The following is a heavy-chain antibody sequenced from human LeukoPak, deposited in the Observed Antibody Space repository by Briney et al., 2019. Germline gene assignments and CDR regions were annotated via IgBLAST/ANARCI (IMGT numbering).Heavy chain of an antibody. J-gene: IGHJ6*03. V-gene: IGHV3-48*01. CDR1: GFTFSSYS. CDR3: ARDVVVVPAAITFYYYYYMDV. D-gene: IGHD2-2*02. Sequence: GGSLRLSCAASGFTFSSYSMNWVRQAPGKGLEWVSYISSSSSTIYYADSVKGRFTISRDNAKNSLYLQMNSLRAEDTAVYYCARDVVVVPAAITFYYYYYMDVWGKGTTVTVSS. CDR2: ISSSSSTI.